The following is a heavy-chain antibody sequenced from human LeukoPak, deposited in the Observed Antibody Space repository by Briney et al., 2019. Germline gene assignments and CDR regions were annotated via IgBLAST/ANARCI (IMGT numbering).Heavy chain of an antibody. CDR2: FDPEDGET. CDR3: ARDGLYCTNGVCSSDI. V-gene: IGHV1-24*01. J-gene: IGHJ3*02. CDR1: GYTLTELS. Sequence: GASVKVSYKVSGYTLTELSMHWVRQAPGKGLEWMGGFDPEDGETIYAQKFQGRVTMTRDTSTSTVYMELTSLRSADTAVYFCARDGLYCTNGVCSSDIWGQGTLVTVSS. D-gene: IGHD2-8*01.